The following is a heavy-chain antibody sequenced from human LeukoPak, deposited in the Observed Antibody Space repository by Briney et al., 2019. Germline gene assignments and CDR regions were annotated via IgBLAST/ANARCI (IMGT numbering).Heavy chain of an antibody. V-gene: IGHV3-30*02. Sequence: GGSLRLSCAASGFTFSSYGMHWVRQAPGKGLEWVAFIRYDGSNKYYADSVKGRFTISRDNSKNTLYLQMNSLRAEDTAVYYCAKDGPEYSGYGGYYFDYWGQGTLVTVSS. D-gene: IGHD5-12*01. CDR1: GFTFSSYG. J-gene: IGHJ4*02. CDR3: AKDGPEYSGYGGYYFDY. CDR2: IRYDGSNK.